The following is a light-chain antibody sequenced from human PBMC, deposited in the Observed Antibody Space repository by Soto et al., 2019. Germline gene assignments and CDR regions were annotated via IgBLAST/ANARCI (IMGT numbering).Light chain of an antibody. CDR1: QSVSSSY. CDR3: HQYVSSPLT. Sequence: EIVLTQSPGTLSLSPGERATLSCRASQSVSSSYLAWYQQKPGQAPRLLIYGASSRATVIPDRFSGSGSGTDFTLTISRLEPEDFAVYYCHQYVSSPLTFGGGTKVEIK. V-gene: IGKV3-20*01. J-gene: IGKJ4*01. CDR2: GAS.